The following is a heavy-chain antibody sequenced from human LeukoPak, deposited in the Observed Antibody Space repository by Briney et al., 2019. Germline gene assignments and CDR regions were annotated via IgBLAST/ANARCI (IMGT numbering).Heavy chain of an antibody. CDR2: VSYDGNNE. D-gene: IGHD1/OR15-1a*01. CDR3: ARPSRGTNAFDI. J-gene: IGHJ3*02. V-gene: IGHV3-30*03. Sequence: PGRSLRLSCEASGFSFSSYGMHWVRQAPGKGLEWVAVVSYDGNNEDYAESVKGRFTISRDNSKNTLYLQMNSLRAEDTAVYYCARPSRGTNAFDIWGQGAMVTVSS. CDR1: GFSFSSYG.